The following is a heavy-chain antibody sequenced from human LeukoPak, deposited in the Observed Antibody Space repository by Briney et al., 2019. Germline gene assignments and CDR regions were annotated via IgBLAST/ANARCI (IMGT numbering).Heavy chain of an antibody. V-gene: IGHV1-69*13. CDR2: IIPIFGTA. CDR1: GYTFTSYA. J-gene: IGHJ4*02. Sequence: SVKVSCKASGYTFTSYAMHWVRQAPGQGLEWMGGIIPIFGTANYAQKFQGRVTITADESTSTAYMELSSLRSEDTAVYYCARGVMEGWYYFDYWGQGTLVTVSS. CDR3: ARGVMEGWYYFDY. D-gene: IGHD6-19*01.